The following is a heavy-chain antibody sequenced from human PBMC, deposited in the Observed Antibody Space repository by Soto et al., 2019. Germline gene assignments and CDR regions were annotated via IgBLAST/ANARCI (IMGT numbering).Heavy chain of an antibody. CDR2: ISGSGGST. V-gene: IGHV3-23*01. CDR3: AKDPDLTKSYYYGMDV. Sequence: GGSLRLSCAASGFTFSSYAMSWVRQAPGKGLEWVSAISGSGGSTYYADSVKGRFTISRDNSKNTLYLQMNSLRAEDTAVYYCAKDPDLTKSYYYGMDVWGQGTTVTVSS. CDR1: GFTFSSYA. J-gene: IGHJ6*02. D-gene: IGHD2-2*01.